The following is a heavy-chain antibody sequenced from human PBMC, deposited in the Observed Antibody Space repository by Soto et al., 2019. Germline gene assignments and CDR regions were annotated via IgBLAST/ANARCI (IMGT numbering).Heavy chain of an antibody. CDR3: TLITVTWLDYYYYGMDV. CDR2: IIPIFGTA. Sequence: QVQLVQSGAEVKKPGSSVKVSCKASGGTFSSYAISWVRQAPGQGLEWMGGIIPIFGTANYAQKFQGRVTITADESTSTAYMELSSLRSEDTAVYYCTLITVTWLDYYYYGMDVWGQGTTVTVSS. J-gene: IGHJ6*02. D-gene: IGHD1-20*01. V-gene: IGHV1-69*01. CDR1: GGTFSSYA.